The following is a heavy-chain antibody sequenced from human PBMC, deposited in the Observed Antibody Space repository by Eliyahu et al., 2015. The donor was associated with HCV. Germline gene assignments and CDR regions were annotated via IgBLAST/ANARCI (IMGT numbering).Heavy chain of an antibody. CDR2: INHSGST. CDR3: ARAHGSCYGY. CDR1: GGSFSGYY. D-gene: IGHD2-15*01. Sequence: QVQLQQWGAGLLKPSETLSLTCAVYGGSFSGYYWSWIRQPPGKGLEWIGEINHSGSTNYNPSLKSRVTISVDTSKNQFSLKLSSVTAADTAVYYCARAHGSCYGYWGQGTLVTVSS. J-gene: IGHJ4*02. V-gene: IGHV4-34*01.